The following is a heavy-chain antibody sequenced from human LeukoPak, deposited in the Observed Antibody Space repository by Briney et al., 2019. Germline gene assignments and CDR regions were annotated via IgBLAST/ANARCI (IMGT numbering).Heavy chain of an antibody. CDR2: ISGSGTIT. CDR3: AILTTHSSSSQFDY. CDR1: GFTFSRYA. D-gene: IGHD6-6*01. Sequence: GGSLRLSCAASGFTFSRYAMSWVRQAPGKGLEWVSAISGSGTITYYADSVKGRFTITRDNSKDTLYLQMNSLRAEDTAIYFCAILTTHSSSSQFDYWGQGTLVNLSS. V-gene: IGHV3-23*01. J-gene: IGHJ4*02.